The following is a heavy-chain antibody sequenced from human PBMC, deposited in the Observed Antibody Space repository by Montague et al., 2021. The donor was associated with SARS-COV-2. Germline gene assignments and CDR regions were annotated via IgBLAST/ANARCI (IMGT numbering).Heavy chain of an antibody. CDR2: IYYRGTT. CDR1: AGSIDSYY. J-gene: IGHJ5*02. CDR3: ARELQYNWFDP. D-gene: IGHD2-21*02. Sequence: SETLSLTCTVSAGSIDSYYWSWLRQPPGKGLEWIGYIYYRGTTNYNPSLESRVTMSVDTSKNQFSLNLSSVTAADTAMYYCARELQYNWFDPWGQGTLVTVSS. V-gene: IGHV4-59*01.